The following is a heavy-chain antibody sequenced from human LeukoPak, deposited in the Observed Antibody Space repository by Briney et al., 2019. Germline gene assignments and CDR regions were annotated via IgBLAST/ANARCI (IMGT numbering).Heavy chain of an antibody. Sequence: EASVKVSCKASGYTFTGYYMHWVRQAPGQGLEWMGWINPNSGGTNYAQKFQGRVTMTRDTSISTAYTELSRLRSDDTAVYYCARKYSSSSKFDPWGQGTLVTVSS. J-gene: IGHJ5*02. D-gene: IGHD6-6*01. V-gene: IGHV1-2*02. CDR3: ARKYSSSSKFDP. CDR1: GYTFTGYY. CDR2: INPNSGGT.